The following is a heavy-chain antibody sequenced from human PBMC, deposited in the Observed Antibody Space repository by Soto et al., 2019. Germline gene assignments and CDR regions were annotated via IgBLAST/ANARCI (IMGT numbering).Heavy chain of an antibody. D-gene: IGHD2-8*01. CDR2: ISPNNGET. J-gene: IGHJ4*02. V-gene: IGHV1-18*01. CDR3: ARVVPAGTNGVHGNLDY. CDR1: GYTFTSYG. Sequence: QVQLVQSGAEVKKPGASVKVSCKGSGYTFTSYGISWVRQAPGQGLGWMGWISPNNGETNSAQKLQGRVTITKDTATRSANKELRSVRSDDKAVYYCARVVPAGTNGVHGNLDYWGQGTLVTVS.